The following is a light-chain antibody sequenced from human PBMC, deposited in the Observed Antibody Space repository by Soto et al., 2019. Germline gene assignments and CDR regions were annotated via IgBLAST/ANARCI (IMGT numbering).Light chain of an antibody. CDR3: HQYTNWTHT. CDR1: QSLSKS. CDR2: GAS. V-gene: IGKV3-15*01. J-gene: IGKJ4*01. Sequence: EILLTQAPGTLSFSPGERATLSCRASQSLSKSLVWYQQKPGQAPRLLIYGASNRASGIPARLSGSGSETDLTITIGSMQYEDSELCFCHQYTNWTHTFGGGTKVDIK.